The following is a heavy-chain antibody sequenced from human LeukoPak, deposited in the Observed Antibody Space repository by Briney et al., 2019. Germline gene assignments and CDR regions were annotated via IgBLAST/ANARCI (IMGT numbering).Heavy chain of an antibody. D-gene: IGHD3-22*01. CDR3: AKSSYYDSSGYYREYYFDY. CDR1: GFTFSSYA. CDR2: ISGGGGST. J-gene: IGHJ4*02. V-gene: IGHV3-23*01. Sequence: GGSLRLSCAASGFTFSSYAMSWVRQAPGKGLEWVSAISGGGGSTHYADSVKGRFTISRDDSKNTLYLQMSSLRAGDTAVYYCAKSSYYDSSGYYREYYFDYWGRGTLVTVSS.